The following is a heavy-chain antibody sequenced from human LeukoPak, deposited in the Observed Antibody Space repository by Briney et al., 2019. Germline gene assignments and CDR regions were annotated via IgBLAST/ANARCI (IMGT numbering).Heavy chain of an antibody. CDR3: ARRDGYSFSLDY. V-gene: IGHV3-48*04. J-gene: IGHJ4*02. CDR2: ISSSSSNI. D-gene: IGHD5-24*01. Sequence: PGVSLRLSCVASGFTFSTYGVNWVRQAPGKGLEWISYISSSSSNIYYADSVKGRFTISRDNAKNSLYLQMNSLRAEDTAVYYCARRDGYSFSLDYWGQGTLVTVSS. CDR1: GFTFSTYG.